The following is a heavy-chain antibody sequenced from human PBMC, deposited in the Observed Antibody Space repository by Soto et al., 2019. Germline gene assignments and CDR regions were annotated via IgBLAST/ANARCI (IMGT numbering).Heavy chain of an antibody. D-gene: IGHD2-2*02. J-gene: IGHJ6*02. CDR1: GYTFTSYG. CDR3: ARDYCSSTSCYNDLYYYYGMDV. Sequence: ASVKVSCKASGYTFTSYGISWVRQAPGQGLEWMGWISAYNGNTNYAQKLQGRVTMTTDTSTSTAYMELRSLRSDDTAVYYCARDYCSSTSCYNDLYYYYGMDVWGQGTTVTVSS. V-gene: IGHV1-18*04. CDR2: ISAYNGNT.